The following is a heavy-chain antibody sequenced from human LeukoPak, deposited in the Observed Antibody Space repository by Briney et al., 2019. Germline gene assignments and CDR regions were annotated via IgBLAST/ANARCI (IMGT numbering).Heavy chain of an antibody. Sequence: ASVKVSCKASGYTFTSYGISWVRQAPGQGLEWMGWISAYNGNTNYAQKLQGRVTMTTDTSTSTAYLELRSLGSDDTAVYYCARDGRFLEWLEEVVRGYYMDVWGKGTTVTVSS. D-gene: IGHD3-3*01. V-gene: IGHV1-18*01. CDR1: GYTFTSYG. CDR2: ISAYNGNT. J-gene: IGHJ6*03. CDR3: ARDGRFLEWLEEVVRGYYMDV.